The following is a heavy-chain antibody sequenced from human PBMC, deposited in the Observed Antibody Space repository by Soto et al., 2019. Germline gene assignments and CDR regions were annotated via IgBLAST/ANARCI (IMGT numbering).Heavy chain of an antibody. D-gene: IGHD3-3*01. CDR3: AHRVLRTVFGLVTTTAIYFDF. Sequence: QITLNESGPTVVRPTETLTLTCRFSGFSLTTSGVGVGWIRQSPGKAPEWLALIYWDDDKRYSASLKSRLTITKDTSKNQAILIVSDLDPTDTATYYCAHRVLRTVFGLVTTTAIYFDFWGQGTPVAVSS. CDR2: IYWDDDK. V-gene: IGHV2-5*02. J-gene: IGHJ4*02. CDR1: GFSLTTSGVG.